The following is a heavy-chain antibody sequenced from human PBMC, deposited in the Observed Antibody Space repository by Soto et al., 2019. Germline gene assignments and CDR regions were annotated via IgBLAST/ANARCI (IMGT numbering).Heavy chain of an antibody. CDR1: GYTFTSYG. Sequence: GASVKVSCKASGYTFTSYGISWVRQAPGQGLEWMGWISAYNGNTNYAQKLQSRVTMTTDTSTSTAYMELRSLRSDDTAVYYCARVGYSSSWTYYYYYYGMDVWGQGTTVTVSS. J-gene: IGHJ6*02. CDR3: ARVGYSSSWTYYYYYYGMDV. D-gene: IGHD6-13*01. CDR2: ISAYNGNT. V-gene: IGHV1-18*01.